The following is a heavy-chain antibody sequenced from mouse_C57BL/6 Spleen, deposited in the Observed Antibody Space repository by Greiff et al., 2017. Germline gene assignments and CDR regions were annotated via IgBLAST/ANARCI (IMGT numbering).Heavy chain of an antibody. Sequence: QVQLQQSGAELARPGASVKMSCKASGYTFTSYTMHWVKQRPGQGLEWIGYINPSGGYTKYNQKFKDKAKLTADKSSSTAYMQLSTLTSEDSAVYYGARVDKGDVYYALDYWGQGTSVTVSS. CDR2: INPSGGYT. CDR3: ARVDKGDVYYALDY. V-gene: IGHV1-4*01. CDR1: GYTFTSYT. J-gene: IGHJ4*01. D-gene: IGHD3-3*01.